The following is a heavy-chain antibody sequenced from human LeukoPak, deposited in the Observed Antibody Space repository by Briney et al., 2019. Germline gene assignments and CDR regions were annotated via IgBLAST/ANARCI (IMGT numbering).Heavy chain of an antibody. CDR1: GFTFSGHW. CDR3: AKGSSRPPNAFDI. V-gene: IGHV3-7*01. J-gene: IGHJ3*02. CDR2: IRQDGSEK. Sequence: GGSLRLSCAASGFTFSGHWMSWVRQAPGKGLEWVASIRQDGSEKHYVDSVEGRFTISRDNAKNSLHLQMNSLRAEDTAEYYCAKGSSRPPNAFDIWGQGTLVTVSS. D-gene: IGHD6-6*01.